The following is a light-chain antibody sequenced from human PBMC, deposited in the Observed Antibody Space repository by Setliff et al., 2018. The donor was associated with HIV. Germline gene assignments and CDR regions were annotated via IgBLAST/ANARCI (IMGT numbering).Light chain of an antibody. V-gene: IGLV2-23*02. Sequence: QSALTQPASVSGSPGQSITISCTGTSSDVGGYNYVSWYQQHPGKAPKLMIYDVSKRPSGVSNRFSGSKSGNTASLTISGLQAEDEADYYCCSYAGSHYVFGTGTKVTV. J-gene: IGLJ1*01. CDR1: SSDVGGYNY. CDR3: CSYAGSHYV. CDR2: DVS.